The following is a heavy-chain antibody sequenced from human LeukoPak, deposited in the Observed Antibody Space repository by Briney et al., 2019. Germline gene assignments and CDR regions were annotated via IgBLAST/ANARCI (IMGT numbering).Heavy chain of an antibody. CDR1: GGSITSNNYY. Sequence: SETLSLTCTVSGGSITSNNYYWGWVRQPPGKGLEWIGSLYYTGTTYYNPSLQSRVTISIDTSKNQFSLKLSSVTAADTAVYYCARDPMIGGRRFDPWGQGTLVTVSS. CDR2: LYYTGTT. J-gene: IGHJ5*02. V-gene: IGHV4-39*07. D-gene: IGHD3-22*01. CDR3: ARDPMIGGRRFDP.